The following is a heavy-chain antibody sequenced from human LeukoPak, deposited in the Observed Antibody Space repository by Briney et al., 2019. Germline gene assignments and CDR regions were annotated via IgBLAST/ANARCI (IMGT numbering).Heavy chain of an antibody. D-gene: IGHD6-19*01. V-gene: IGHV3-21*01. Sequence: PGGSLRLSCAASGFTFSSYSMNWVRQAPGKGLEWVSSISSSSGYIYYADSVKGRFTISRDNAKNSLYLQMSSLRAEDTAVYYCARDRRQWIARNYYGMDVWGQGTTVTVSS. CDR1: GFTFSSYS. CDR2: ISSSSGYI. CDR3: ARDRRQWIARNYYGMDV. J-gene: IGHJ6*02.